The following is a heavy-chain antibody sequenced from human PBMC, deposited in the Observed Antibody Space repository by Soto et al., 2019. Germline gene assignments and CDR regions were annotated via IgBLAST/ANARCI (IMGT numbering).Heavy chain of an antibody. CDR1: GFTFSSYG. D-gene: IGHD3-22*01. Sequence: QVQLVESGGGVVQPGRSLRLSCAASGFTFSSYGMHWVRQAPGKGLEWVAVISYDGSNKYYADSVKGRFTISRDNSKNTLYLQMNSLRDEDTAVYYCAKAVSTSSGYYYYGMDVWGQGTTVTVSS. CDR2: ISYDGSNK. J-gene: IGHJ6*02. CDR3: AKAVSTSSGYYYYGMDV. V-gene: IGHV3-30*18.